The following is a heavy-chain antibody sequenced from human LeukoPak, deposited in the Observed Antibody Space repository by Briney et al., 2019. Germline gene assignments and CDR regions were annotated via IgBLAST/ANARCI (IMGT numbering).Heavy chain of an antibody. V-gene: IGHV4-61*02. CDR2: IYTSGST. CDR1: GGSISSGSYY. J-gene: IGHJ4*02. CDR3: ARFYYYDSSGYSYYFDY. D-gene: IGHD3-22*01. Sequence: SETLSLTCTVSGGSISSGSYYWSWIRQPAGKGLEWIGRIYTSGSTTYNPSLKSRVTISVDTSKNQFSLKLSSVTAADTAVYYCARFYYYDSSGYSYYFDYWGQGTLVTVSS.